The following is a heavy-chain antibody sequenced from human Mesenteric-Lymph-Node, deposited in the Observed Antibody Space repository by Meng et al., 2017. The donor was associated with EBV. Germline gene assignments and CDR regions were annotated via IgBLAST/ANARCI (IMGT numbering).Heavy chain of an antibody. CDR3: ATGERSGYVAH. V-gene: IGHV4-4*02. CDR1: GGSIDSRNW. J-gene: IGHJ5*02. CDR2: IFHSGIT. D-gene: IGHD5-12*01. Sequence: VPPEGSGPGVGGPSGTLSLTCAVSGGSIDSRNWWSWVRQPPGKGLEWIGEIFHSGITNHNPSLKNRVIMSVDKSTNQFSLNLISVTAADTATYYCATGERSGYVAHWGQGTLVTVSS.